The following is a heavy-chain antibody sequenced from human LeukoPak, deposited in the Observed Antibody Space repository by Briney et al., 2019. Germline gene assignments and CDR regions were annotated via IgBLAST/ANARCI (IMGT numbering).Heavy chain of an antibody. J-gene: IGHJ4*02. CDR1: GGSISSSSYY. CDR3: ARGGAPNPVGY. D-gene: IGHD5-12*01. CDR2: IYYSGST. V-gene: IGHV4-39*07. Sequence: PSETLSLTCTVSGGSISSSSYYWGWIRQPPGKGLEWIGSIYYSGSTYYNPSLKSRVTISVDTSKNQFSLKLSSVTAADTAVYYCARGGAPNPVGYWGQGTLVTVSS.